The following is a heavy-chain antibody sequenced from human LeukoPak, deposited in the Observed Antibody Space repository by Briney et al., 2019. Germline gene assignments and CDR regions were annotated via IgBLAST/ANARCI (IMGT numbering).Heavy chain of an antibody. Sequence: PGGSLRLSCAASGFTFSSYSVNWVRQAPGKGLEWVSYISSSSSTIYYADSVKGRFTISRDNAKNSLYLQMNSLRAEDTAVYYCARWVGYCSSTSCYMGYYYYYYMDVWGKGTTVTVSS. CDR1: GFTFSSYS. J-gene: IGHJ6*03. V-gene: IGHV3-48*01. CDR2: ISSSSSTI. D-gene: IGHD2-2*02. CDR3: ARWVGYCSSTSCYMGYYYYYYMDV.